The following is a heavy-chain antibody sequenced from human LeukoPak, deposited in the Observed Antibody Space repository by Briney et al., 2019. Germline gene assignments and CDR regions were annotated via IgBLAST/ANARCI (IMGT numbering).Heavy chain of an antibody. CDR3: ARAQGSGRWFGELRRLYYFDY. Sequence: GGSLRLSCAASGFTFDDYAMHWVRQAPGKGLEWVSGISWNSGSIGYADSVKGRFTISRDNAKNSLYLQMNSLRAEDTAVYYCARAQGSGRWFGELRRLYYFDYWGQGTLVTVSS. CDR1: GFTFDDYA. J-gene: IGHJ4*02. D-gene: IGHD3-10*01. CDR2: ISWNSGSI. V-gene: IGHV3-9*01.